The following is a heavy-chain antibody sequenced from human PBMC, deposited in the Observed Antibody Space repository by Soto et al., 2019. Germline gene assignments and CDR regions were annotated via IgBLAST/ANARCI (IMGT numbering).Heavy chain of an antibody. CDR3: AMIDYSSGSDY. Sequence: QVQLVQSGAEVKKPGSSVKVSCKASGGTFSSYPLRWVRQAPGQGLEWMGGIIPIFGTTKYAQKFQGRVTIIADESTTTAYMELSSLRSEDTAVYYCAMIDYSSGSDYWGQGTLVTVSS. J-gene: IGHJ4*02. CDR2: IIPIFGTT. CDR1: GGTFSSYP. V-gene: IGHV1-69*01. D-gene: IGHD6-19*01.